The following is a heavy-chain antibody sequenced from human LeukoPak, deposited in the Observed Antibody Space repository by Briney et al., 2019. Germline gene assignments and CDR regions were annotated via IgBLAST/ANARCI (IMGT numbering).Heavy chain of an antibody. CDR2: ITYDGSNK. D-gene: IGHD6-6*01. Sequence: GGSLRLSCAASGFTFSSYGMHWVRQAPGKGLEWVAVITYDGSNKYYGDSVKGRFTISRDNSKNTLYLQMNSLRGEDTAIYYCARDLAARHFDYWGQGTLVTVSS. CDR3: ARDLAARHFDY. J-gene: IGHJ4*02. CDR1: GFTFSSYG. V-gene: IGHV3-30*03.